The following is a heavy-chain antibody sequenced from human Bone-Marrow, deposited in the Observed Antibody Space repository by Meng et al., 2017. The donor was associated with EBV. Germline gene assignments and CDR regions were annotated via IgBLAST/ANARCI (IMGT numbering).Heavy chain of an antibody. Sequence: QIPLKQSGPSLVKPTQTLTLTCTFSGFSLSTPGVGVGWIRQPPGEALEWPAVIYWDDDKRYSPSLKSRLTITKDTSKQQVVLTMTNMDPVDTATYYCAHRRDYSYFDYWGQGTLVTVSS. CDR1: GFSLSTPGVG. D-gene: IGHD2-21*01. V-gene: IGHV2-5*02. J-gene: IGHJ4*02. CDR3: AHRRDYSYFDY. CDR2: IYWDDDK.